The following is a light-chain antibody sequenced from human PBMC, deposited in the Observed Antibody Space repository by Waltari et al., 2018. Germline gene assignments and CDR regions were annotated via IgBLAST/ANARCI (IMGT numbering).Light chain of an antibody. CDR1: SSDIGRYNT. CDR2: EVK. CDR3: SSYTGGNILL. J-gene: IGLJ3*02. Sequence: QSALTQPASVSGSPGQSITISCTGTSSDIGRYNTFSWYQQYPGKAPQIIIYEVKNRPSGVSTRFSGSTSGNTASLTISALQADDEAYFYCSSYTGGNILLFGGGTKVTVL. V-gene: IGLV2-14*01.